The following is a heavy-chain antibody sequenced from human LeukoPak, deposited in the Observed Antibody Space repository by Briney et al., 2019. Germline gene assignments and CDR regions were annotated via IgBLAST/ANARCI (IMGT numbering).Heavy chain of an antibody. CDR2: INPKSGGT. CDR3: ARGEGYCSGGSCYIFDY. CDR1: GYTFTCYY. J-gene: IGHJ4*02. D-gene: IGHD2-15*01. V-gene: IGHV1-2*06. Sequence: ASVKVSCKASGYTFTCYYMHWVGQAPGQGLEWMGRINPKSGGTSYAQKFQGRVTITRDTSISTAYMELSRLRSDDTAVYYCARGEGYCSGGSCYIFDYWGQGTLVTVSS.